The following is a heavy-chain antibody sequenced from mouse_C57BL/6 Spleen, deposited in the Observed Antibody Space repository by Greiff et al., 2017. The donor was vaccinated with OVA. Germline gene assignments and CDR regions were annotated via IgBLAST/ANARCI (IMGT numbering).Heavy chain of an antibody. V-gene: IGHV1-55*01. J-gene: IGHJ3*01. CDR1: GYTFTSYW. Sequence: QVHVKQSGAELVKPGASVKMSCKASGYTFTSYWITWVKQRPGQGLEWIGDIYPGSGSTNYNEKFKSKATLTVDTSSSTAYMQLSSLTSEDSAVYYCARADSGFAYWGQGTLVTVSA. D-gene: IGHD2-12*01. CDR2: IYPGSGST. CDR3: ARADSGFAY.